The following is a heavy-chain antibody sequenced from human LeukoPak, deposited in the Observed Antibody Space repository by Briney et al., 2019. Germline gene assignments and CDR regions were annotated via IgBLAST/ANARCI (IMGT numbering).Heavy chain of an antibody. D-gene: IGHD4-17*01. Sequence: GGSLRLPCAASGFTFSDYYMSWIRQAPGKGLEWVSYISSSSSYANYADPVRGRFTISRDNAKNSLYLQMNSLRAEDTAVYYCARTGGTTVTTKFDYWGQGTLVTVSS. J-gene: IGHJ4*02. CDR1: GFTFSDYY. CDR3: ARTGGTTVTTKFDY. CDR2: ISSSSSYA. V-gene: IGHV3-11*06.